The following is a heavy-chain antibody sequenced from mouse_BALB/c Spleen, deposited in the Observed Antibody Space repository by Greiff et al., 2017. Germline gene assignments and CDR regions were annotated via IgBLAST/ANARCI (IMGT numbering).Heavy chain of an antibody. CDR3: TRSYCRQYYYAMDY. CDR1: GYTFTSYY. D-gene: IGHD2-14*01. Sequence: QVQLQQSGAELVKPGASVKLSCKASGYTFTSYYMYWVKQRPGQGLEWIGEINPSNGGTNFNEKFKSKATLTVDKSSSTAYMQLSSLTSEDSAVYYCTRSYCRQYYYAMDYWGQGTSGTVSS. J-gene: IGHJ4*01. CDR2: INPSNGGT. V-gene: IGHV1S81*02.